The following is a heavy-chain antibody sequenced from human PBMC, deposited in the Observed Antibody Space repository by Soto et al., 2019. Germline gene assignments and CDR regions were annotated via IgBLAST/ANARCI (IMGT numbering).Heavy chain of an antibody. CDR3: TRCTLTIVAPYEFYY. Sequence: EEQLVESGGGLVQPGGALRLSCEASGFTFSMYSMNWVRQAPAKGLEWLSYNGSSSSATYYADSVKGRFTISRHNAKSLLFLQMNSLRAQDTAVYYCTRCTLTIVAPYEFYYWGQGTLVKVSS. D-gene: IGHD5-12*01. CDR2: NGSSSSAT. V-gene: IGHV3-48*01. J-gene: IGHJ4*02. CDR1: GFTFSMYS.